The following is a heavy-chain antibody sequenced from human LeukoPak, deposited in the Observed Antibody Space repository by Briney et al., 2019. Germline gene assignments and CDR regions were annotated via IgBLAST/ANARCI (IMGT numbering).Heavy chain of an antibody. J-gene: IGHJ4*02. CDR2: IYYSGST. V-gene: IGHV4-39*01. CDR3: ARRWDDYGNYFDN. CDR1: GGSMTSRNYY. Sequence: SETLSLTCTVSGGSMTSRNYYWGWIRQPPGKGPEWIGSIYYSGSTDYNPSFKDRVTIYVDTSKNRFSLKLSSVTAADTAVYFCARRWDDYGNYFDNWGQGTLVTVSS. D-gene: IGHD4-17*01.